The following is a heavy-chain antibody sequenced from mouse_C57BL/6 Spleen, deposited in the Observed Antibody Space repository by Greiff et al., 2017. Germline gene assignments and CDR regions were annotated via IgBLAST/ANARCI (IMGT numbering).Heavy chain of an antibody. V-gene: IGHV2-2*01. D-gene: IGHD2-4*01. Sequence: QVQLKQSGPGLVQPSQSLSITCPVSGFSLTSSGVHWVRQSPGKGLEWLGVIWSGGSTDYNAAFISRLSISKDNSKSQVFFTMTSLQADDTAIYYCARDYYDAMDYWGQGTSVTVSS. CDR2: IWSGGST. CDR3: ARDYYDAMDY. CDR1: GFSLTSSG. J-gene: IGHJ4*01.